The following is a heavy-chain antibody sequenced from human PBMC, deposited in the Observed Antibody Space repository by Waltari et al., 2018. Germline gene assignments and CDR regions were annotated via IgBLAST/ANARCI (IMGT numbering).Heavy chain of an antibody. J-gene: IGHJ3*02. CDR2: IRSSSSYI. V-gene: IGHV3-21*01. Sequence: EVQLVESGGGLVKPGGSLRLSCAASGFTFSSYSMNWVRQAPGKGLEWVSSIRSSSSYIYDADSVKGRFTISRDNAKNSLYLQMNSLRAEDTAVYYCASDILTGYDAFDIWGQGTMVTVSS. CDR1: GFTFSSYS. D-gene: IGHD3-9*01. CDR3: ASDILTGYDAFDI.